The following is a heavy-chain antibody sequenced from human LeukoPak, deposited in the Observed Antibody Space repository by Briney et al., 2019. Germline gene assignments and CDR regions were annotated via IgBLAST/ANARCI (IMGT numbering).Heavy chain of an antibody. Sequence: PGGSLRLSCAASGFTFSIYSMTWVRQAPGKGLEWVSSIGSGSKYIYYADSVKGRFTTSRDNAKNSLYLQMNSLRVEDTAVYYCARGGTGHSSSWYGYWGQGTLVTVSS. V-gene: IGHV3-21*01. J-gene: IGHJ4*02. D-gene: IGHD6-13*01. CDR1: GFTFSIYS. CDR3: ARGGTGHSSSWYGY. CDR2: IGSGSKYI.